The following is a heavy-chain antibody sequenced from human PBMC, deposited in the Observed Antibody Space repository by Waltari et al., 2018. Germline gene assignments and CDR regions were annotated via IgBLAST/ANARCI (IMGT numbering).Heavy chain of an antibody. CDR2: IKQDRSEK. J-gene: IGHJ5*02. CDR1: GFTFSDYW. V-gene: IGHV3-7*01. Sequence: EVQLVESGGGLVQPGGSLRLSCEGSGFTFSDYWMSWVRQAPGKGLEWVANIKQDRSEKDYVDSVKGRFTISRDNAKKLLYLQMNSLRGEDTAVYYCTRDEAWGQGTLVTVSS. CDR3: TRDEA.